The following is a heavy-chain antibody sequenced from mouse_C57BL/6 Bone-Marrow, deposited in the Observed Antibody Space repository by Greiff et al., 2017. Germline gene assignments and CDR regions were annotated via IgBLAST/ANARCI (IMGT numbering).Heavy chain of an antibody. CDR3: TGLGPLYAMDY. V-gene: IGHV6-6*01. CDR1: GFTFSDAW. D-gene: IGHD4-1*01. J-gene: IGHJ4*01. Sequence: EVQLQQSGGGLVQPGGSMKLSCAASGFTFSDAWMDWVRQSPEKGLEWVAEIRNKANNHATYYAESVKGRFTISRDDSKSSVYLQMNSLRAEDTGIYYCTGLGPLYAMDYWGQGTSVTVSS. CDR2: IRNKANNHAT.